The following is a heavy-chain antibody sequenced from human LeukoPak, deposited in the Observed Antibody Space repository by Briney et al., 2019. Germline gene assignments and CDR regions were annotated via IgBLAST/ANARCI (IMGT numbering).Heavy chain of an antibody. CDR2: TYSGGTT. CDR1: GLTVSTTY. V-gene: IGHV3-53*01. Sequence: PGGSLRLSCTASGLTVSTTYMSWVRQAPGKGPEWVSVTYSGGTTYYVDSVKGRFTVSRDTSKNTLFLQMNSLSAEDTAVYYCARGESGDYWGQGTLVTVSP. CDR3: ARGESGDY. J-gene: IGHJ4*02.